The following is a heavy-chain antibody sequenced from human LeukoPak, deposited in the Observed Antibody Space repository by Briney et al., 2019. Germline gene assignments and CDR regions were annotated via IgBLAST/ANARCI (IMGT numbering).Heavy chain of an antibody. CDR2: IASKTDGGTT. Sequence: GGSLRLSCAASGFTFSSYWMNWVRQAPGKGLEWVGRIASKTDGGTTDYAAPVKGRFTISRDDSKNTLFLQMNSLKTEDTAVYYCTTGIRGDCGQGTLVTVSS. CDR1: GFTFSSYW. J-gene: IGHJ4*02. V-gene: IGHV3-15*04. CDR3: TTGIRGD.